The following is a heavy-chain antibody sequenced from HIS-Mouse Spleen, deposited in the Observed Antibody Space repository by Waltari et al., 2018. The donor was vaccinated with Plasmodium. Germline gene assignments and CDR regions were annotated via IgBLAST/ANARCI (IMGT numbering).Heavy chain of an antibody. V-gene: IGHV4-34*01. J-gene: IGHJ2*01. D-gene: IGHD3-10*01. CDR1: VGSFSGYY. Sequence: QVQLQQWGAGLLKPSETLSLTCAVYVGSFSGYYWSWIRQPPGKGLEWIGEINHSGSTNYNPSHKSRVTISVDTSKNQFSLKLSSVTAADTAVYYCARGRVLGTSSGYFDLWGRGTLVTVSS. CDR3: ARGRVLGTSSGYFDL. CDR2: INHSGST.